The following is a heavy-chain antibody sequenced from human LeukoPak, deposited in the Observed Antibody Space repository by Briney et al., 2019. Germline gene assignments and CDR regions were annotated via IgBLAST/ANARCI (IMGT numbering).Heavy chain of an antibody. D-gene: IGHD3-3*01. Sequence: QTGGSLRLSYAVSEFTFSRYWMSWVRQAPGKGLDWVATIKQDGSEKYYVDSVEGRFTISRDNSKNSLYLQMDSLRAEDTAVYYCARVFWSATSYYFEYWGQGALVTVSS. V-gene: IGHV3-7*05. J-gene: IGHJ4*02. CDR1: EFTFSRYW. CDR3: ARVFWSATSYYFEY. CDR2: IKQDGSEK.